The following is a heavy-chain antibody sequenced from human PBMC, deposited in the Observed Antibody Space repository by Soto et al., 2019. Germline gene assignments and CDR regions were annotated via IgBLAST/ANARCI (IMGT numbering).Heavy chain of an antibody. CDR2: IWYDGSNK. J-gene: IGHJ3*02. V-gene: IGHV3-33*01. Sequence: QVQLVESGGGVVQPGRSLRLSCAASGFTFSSYGMHWVRQAPGKGLEWVAVIWYDGSNKYYADSVKGRFTISRDNSKNTRYLQMNSLRAEDTAVYYCARDSPTYAFDIWGQVTMVTVSS. CDR1: GFTFSSYG. CDR3: ARDSPTYAFDI.